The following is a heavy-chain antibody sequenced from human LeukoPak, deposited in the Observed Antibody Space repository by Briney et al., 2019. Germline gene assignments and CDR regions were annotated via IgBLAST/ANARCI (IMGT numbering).Heavy chain of an antibody. D-gene: IGHD5-18*01. CDR1: GYTFTSYG. J-gene: IGHJ4*02. V-gene: IGHV1-18*01. Sequence: ASVKVSCKASGYTFTSYGISWVRQAPGQGLEWMGWISAYNGNTNYAQKLQGRVTMTTDTSTSTAYMELRSLRSDDTAVYYCARYLDTAVVSPGRFDYWGQGTLVTVSS. CDR3: ARYLDTAVVSPGRFDY. CDR2: ISAYNGNT.